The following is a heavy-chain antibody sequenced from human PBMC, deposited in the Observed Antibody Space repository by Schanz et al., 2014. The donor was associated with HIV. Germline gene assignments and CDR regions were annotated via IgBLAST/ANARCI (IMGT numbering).Heavy chain of an antibody. D-gene: IGHD5-18*01. V-gene: IGHV3-23*01. CDR1: GFTFSSYA. J-gene: IGHJ5*02. Sequence: EVQLLESGGGLVQPGGLLRLSCAASGFTFSSYAMTWVRQAPGKGLDWVSTISGSDGDTYYADSVKGRFTISRDNSRNALYLHMNSLRADDTAIYYCVKAYSSGFSGAGSWGQGALVTVSS. CDR3: VKAYSSGFSGAGS. CDR2: ISGSDGDT.